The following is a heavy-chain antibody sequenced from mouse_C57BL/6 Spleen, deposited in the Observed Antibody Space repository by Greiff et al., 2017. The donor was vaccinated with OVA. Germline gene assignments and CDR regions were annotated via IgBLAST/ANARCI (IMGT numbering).Heavy chain of an antibody. D-gene: IGHD1-1*01. CDR2: INYDGSST. CDR1: GFTFSDYY. CDR3: AREDYYGSSFD. V-gene: IGHV5-16*01. J-gene: IGHJ3*01. Sequence: EVQLVESEGGLVQPGSSMKLSCTASGFTFSDYYMAWVRQVPEKGLEWVANINYDGSSTYYLDSLKSRFIISRDNAKNILYLQMSSLKSEDTATYYCAREDYYGSSFDWGQGTLVTVSA.